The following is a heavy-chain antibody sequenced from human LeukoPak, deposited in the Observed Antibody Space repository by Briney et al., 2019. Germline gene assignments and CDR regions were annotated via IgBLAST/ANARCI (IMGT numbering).Heavy chain of an antibody. J-gene: IGHJ4*02. V-gene: IGHV3-30-3*01. CDR3: ARDFGWLSGFDN. CDR1: GFTFSSYA. D-gene: IGHD3-9*01. CDR2: LSYDGTNK. Sequence: GGSLRLSCAASGFTFSSYAIHWVRQAPGKGLEWVAILSYDGTNKYYADSVRGRFTISRDNSKNTLYLQMNSLRAEDTAVYYCARDFGWLSGFDNWGQGTLVTVSS.